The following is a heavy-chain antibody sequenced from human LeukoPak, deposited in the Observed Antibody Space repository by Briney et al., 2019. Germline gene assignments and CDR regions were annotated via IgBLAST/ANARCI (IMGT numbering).Heavy chain of an antibody. J-gene: IGHJ6*03. CDR1: GFTFSTYA. D-gene: IGHD7-27*01. CDR3: ARGVLSGWGNYYYYMDV. Sequence: GGSLRLSCAASGFTFSTYAMSWVRQAPGKGLEWVSDINGSGGSTYYADSVKGRFTISRDNAKNSLYLQMNSLRAEDTAVYYCARGVLSGWGNYYYYMDVLGKGTTVTVSS. V-gene: IGHV3-23*01. CDR2: INGSGGST.